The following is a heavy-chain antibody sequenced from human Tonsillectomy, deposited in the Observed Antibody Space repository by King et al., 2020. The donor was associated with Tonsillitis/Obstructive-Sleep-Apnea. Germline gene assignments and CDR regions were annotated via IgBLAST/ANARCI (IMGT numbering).Heavy chain of an antibody. J-gene: IGHJ4*02. CDR2: INHNGST. CDR1: GESFSGHY. CDR3: ARRHSVTVVPFDY. D-gene: IGHD1-20*01. V-gene: IGHV4-34*01. Sequence: VQLQQWGAGPLKPSETLSLTCAVYGESFSGHYWSWIRQHPGKGLEWIGEINHNGSTNYNPSLKSRVSISVDTSKNQFSLNLRSVTAADTAVYYCARRHSVTVVPFDYWGQGTLVTVSS.